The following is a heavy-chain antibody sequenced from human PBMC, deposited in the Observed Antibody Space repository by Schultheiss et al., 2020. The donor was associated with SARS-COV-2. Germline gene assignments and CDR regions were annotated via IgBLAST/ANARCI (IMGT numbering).Heavy chain of an antibody. CDR1: GGSFSGYY. D-gene: IGHD6-13*01. CDR3: ARERWYSSSWYRGGYDWFDP. CDR2: IYYSGST. V-gene: IGHV4-59*01. Sequence: GSLRLSCAVYGGSFSGYYWSWIRQPPGKGLEWIGYIYYSGSTNYNPSLKSRVTISVDTSKNQFSLKLSSVTAADTAVYYCARERWYSSSWYRGGYDWFDPWGQGTLVTVSS. J-gene: IGHJ5*02.